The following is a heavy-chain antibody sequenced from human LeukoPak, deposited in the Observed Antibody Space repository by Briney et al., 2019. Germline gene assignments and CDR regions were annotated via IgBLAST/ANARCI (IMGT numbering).Heavy chain of an antibody. J-gene: IGHJ4*02. Sequence: ASVKVSCKVSGYTLTELSMHWVRQAPGKGLEWMGGFDPEDGETIYAQKFQGRVTMTEDTSTDTAYMELSSLRSEDTAVYYCATSLGYSGYESVPAYDYWGQGTLVTVSS. CDR3: ATSLGYSGYESVPAYDY. V-gene: IGHV1-24*01. CDR2: FDPEDGET. CDR1: GYTLTELS. D-gene: IGHD5-12*01.